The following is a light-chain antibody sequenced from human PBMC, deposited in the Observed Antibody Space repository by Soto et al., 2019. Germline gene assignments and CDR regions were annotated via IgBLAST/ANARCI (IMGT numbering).Light chain of an antibody. V-gene: IGLV1-51*01. J-gene: IGLJ1*01. Sequence: QSVLTQPPSVSAAPGQKVTISCSGSSSNFGSHSVSWYRQLPGTAPKLLIYGNDKRPSGIPDRFSGSKSGTSATLGITGLETGDEADYYCVSWDSSLSGEVVGTGTKLTVL. CDR2: GND. CDR3: VSWDSSLSGEV. CDR1: SSNFGSHS.